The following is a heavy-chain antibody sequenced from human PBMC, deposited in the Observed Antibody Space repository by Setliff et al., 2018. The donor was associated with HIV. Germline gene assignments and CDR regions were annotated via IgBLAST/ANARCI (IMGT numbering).Heavy chain of an antibody. CDR1: GGTFNNYV. CDR2: IIPILDTT. J-gene: IGHJ4*02. CDR3: ARYNWNPLGYRFDY. V-gene: IGHV1-69*11. Sequence: SVKVSCKAAGGTFNNYVFSWVRKAPGRGLEWIGTIIPILDTTNYAQKFQDRVTITTDESTSTAYMELRSLTSEDTAVYYCARYNWNPLGYRFDYWGQGTLVTVSS. D-gene: IGHD1-20*01.